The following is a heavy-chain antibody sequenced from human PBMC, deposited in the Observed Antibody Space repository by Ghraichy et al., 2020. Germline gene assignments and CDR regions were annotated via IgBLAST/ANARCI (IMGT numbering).Heavy chain of an antibody. CDR1: GFTFSSYA. CDR2: ISGSGGST. J-gene: IGHJ4*02. CDR3: AGQYYDFWSGYYIADGY. Sequence: GESLNISCAASGFTFSSYAMSWVRQAPGKGLEWVSAISGSGGSTYYADSVKGRFTISRDNSKNTLYLQMNSLRAEDTAVYYCAGQYYDFWSGYYIADGYWGQGTLVTVSS. D-gene: IGHD3-3*01. V-gene: IGHV3-23*01.